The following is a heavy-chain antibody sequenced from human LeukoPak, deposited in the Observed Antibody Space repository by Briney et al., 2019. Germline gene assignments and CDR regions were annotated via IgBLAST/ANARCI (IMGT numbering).Heavy chain of an antibody. CDR1: GYTFTGNY. V-gene: IGHV1-2*02. D-gene: IGHD2-2*01. Sequence: ASVKVSCKASGYTFTGNYMHWVRQAPGQGLEWMGWINPNSGGTNYAQKFQGRVTMTRDTSISTAYMELSRLRSDDTAVYYCASEDCSSTSCRTHNDAFDIWGQGTMVTVSS. J-gene: IGHJ3*02. CDR3: ASEDCSSTSCRTHNDAFDI. CDR2: INPNSGGT.